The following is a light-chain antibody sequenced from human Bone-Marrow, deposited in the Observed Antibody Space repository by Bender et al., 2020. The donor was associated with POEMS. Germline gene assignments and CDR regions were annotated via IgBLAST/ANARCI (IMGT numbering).Light chain of an antibody. V-gene: IGLV2-23*02. CDR3: QAWDSSTAVV. J-gene: IGLJ2*01. CDR2: EVN. Sequence: QSALTQPASVSGSPGQSITISCTGASSDVGAYNLVSWFQQHPGKAPELMIYEVNKRPSGVSNRFSGSKSGNTASLTISGLQAEDEADYYCQAWDSSTAVVFGGGTKLTVL. CDR1: SSDVGAYNL.